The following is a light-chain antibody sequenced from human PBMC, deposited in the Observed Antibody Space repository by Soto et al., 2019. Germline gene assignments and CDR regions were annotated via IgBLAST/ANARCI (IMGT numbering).Light chain of an antibody. CDR3: LQDYNYPYT. CDR1: QGIRND. J-gene: IGKJ2*01. CDR2: AAS. Sequence: AIQMTQSPPSRSASVGDRVTITCRASQGIRNDLAWYQQKPGKAPKLLIYAASNLQGGVPSRFSGRGSGRDFTLTISSLQPEDFATYYCLQDYNYPYTFGQGTKLEIK. V-gene: IGKV1-6*01.